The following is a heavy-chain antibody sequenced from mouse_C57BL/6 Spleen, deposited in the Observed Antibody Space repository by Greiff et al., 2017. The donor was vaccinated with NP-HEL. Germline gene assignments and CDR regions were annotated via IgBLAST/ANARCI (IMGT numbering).Heavy chain of an antibody. CDR2: ISRGGDYT. CDR3: TRDRSTTVVAIAMDY. J-gene: IGHJ4*01. Sequence: DVKLVESGEGLVKPGGSLKLSCAASGFTFSSYAMPWVRQTPGKRLEWVAYISRGGDYTYYADTLKGRITISRDNARNTLYMQMSSLRSEDTAMYYCTRDRSTTVVAIAMDYWGQGTSVTVSS. V-gene: IGHV5-9-1*02. D-gene: IGHD1-1*01. CDR1: GFTFSSYA.